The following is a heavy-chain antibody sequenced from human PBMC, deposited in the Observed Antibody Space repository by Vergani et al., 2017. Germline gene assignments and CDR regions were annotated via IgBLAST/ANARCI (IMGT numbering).Heavy chain of an antibody. D-gene: IGHD6-13*01. CDR1: GDSVSSNTAA. CDR2: TYYRTKWYN. Sequence: QVQLQQSGPGLVKPSQTLSLTCAILGDSVSSNTAALNWIRQSPSRGLEWLGRTYYRTKWYNDYELSINSRITINPDTSKNQFSLQLTSVTPEDTAVYYCARSGYYFDYWGQGTLVTVSS. V-gene: IGHV6-1*01. J-gene: IGHJ4*02. CDR3: ARSGYYFDY.